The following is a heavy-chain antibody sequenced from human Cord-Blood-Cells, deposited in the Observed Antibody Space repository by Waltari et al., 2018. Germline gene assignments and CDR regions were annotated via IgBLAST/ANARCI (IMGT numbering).Heavy chain of an antibody. J-gene: IGHJ3*02. V-gene: IGHV3-30*18. CDR2: ISYDGSNK. CDR1: GFTFRSYG. D-gene: IGHD2-8*01. Sequence: QVQLVESGGGVVQPGRSLRLSCAASGFTFRSYGMHWVRQAPGKGLEWVAVISYDGSNKYYADSVKGRFTISRDNSKNTLYLQMNSLRAEDTAVYYCAKVMLGSSNAFDIWGQGTMVTVSS. CDR3: AKVMLGSSNAFDI.